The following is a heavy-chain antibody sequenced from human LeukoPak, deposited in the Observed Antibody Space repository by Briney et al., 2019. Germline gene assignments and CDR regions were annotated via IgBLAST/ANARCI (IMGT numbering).Heavy chain of an antibody. J-gene: IGHJ4*02. D-gene: IGHD5-24*01. V-gene: IGHV3-21*01. Sequence: GGSLRLSCTGSGFTFGAHSMAWVRQAPGKGLEWVSSISSSSSCIYYADSVKGRFTISRDNAKNSLCLQMNSLRAEDTAVYYCARGRDGHGVYFDYWGQGTLVTVSS. CDR2: ISSSSSCI. CDR3: ARGRDGHGVYFDY. CDR1: GFTFGAHS.